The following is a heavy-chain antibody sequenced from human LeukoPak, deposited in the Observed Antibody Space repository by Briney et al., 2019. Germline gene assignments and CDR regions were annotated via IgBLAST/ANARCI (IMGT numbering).Heavy chain of an antibody. D-gene: IGHD6-25*01. CDR1: GASIRSYC. Sequence: PSETLSLTCSVSGASIRSYCWSWLRQSPGKGPEWIGYVFHTGSTNYSPSLKSRVTISIDTSKSQFSLNLTSVTAADTAVYYCARDGGRFYNWFDPWGPGTLVTVSS. V-gene: IGHV4-59*01. CDR2: VFHTGST. CDR3: ARDGGRFYNWFDP. J-gene: IGHJ5*02.